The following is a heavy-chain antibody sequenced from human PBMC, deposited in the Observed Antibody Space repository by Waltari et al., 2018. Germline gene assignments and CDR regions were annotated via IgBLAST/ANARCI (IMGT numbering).Heavy chain of an antibody. CDR1: GYTFTSYD. V-gene: IGHV1-8*03. J-gene: IGHJ4*02. D-gene: IGHD4-17*01. Sequence: QVQLVQSGAEVKKPGASVKVSCKASGYTFTSYDINWVRQATGQGLEWMGWMKHNSGKQGDAPKVQGRVTITRNPSKSTAYMELSSLGSEDTAVYYCARGTYGDLNFDYWGQGTLVTVSS. CDR2: MKHNSGKQ. CDR3: ARGTYGDLNFDY.